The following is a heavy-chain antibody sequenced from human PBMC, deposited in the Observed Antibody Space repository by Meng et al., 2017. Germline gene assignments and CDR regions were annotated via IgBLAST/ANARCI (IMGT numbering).Heavy chain of an antibody. D-gene: IGHD3-9*01. J-gene: IGHJ6*02. V-gene: IGHV4-38-2*02. CDR3: ARDRYKDFDWLQNGMDV. CDR2: IYHSGST. Sequence: GSLRLSCTVSGYSISSGYYWGWIRQPPGKGLEWIGSIYHSGSTYYNPSLKSRVTISVDTSKNQFSLKLSSVTAADTAVYYCARDRYKDFDWLQNGMDVWGQGTTVTVSS. CDR1: GYSISSGYY.